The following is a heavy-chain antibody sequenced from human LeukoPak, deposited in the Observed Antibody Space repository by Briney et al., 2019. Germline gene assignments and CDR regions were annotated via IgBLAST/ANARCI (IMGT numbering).Heavy chain of an antibody. Sequence: SETLSLTCTVSGGSISSYYWSWIRQPPGKRLEWIAYVYDSGSTNYNPSLQSRVTISGDTSKNQFILKLTSVTAADTAVYYCARLSGGRWFDPWGQGTLVTVSS. D-gene: IGHD3-10*01. J-gene: IGHJ5*02. CDR3: ARLSGGRWFDP. CDR2: VYDSGST. V-gene: IGHV4-59*08. CDR1: GGSISSYY.